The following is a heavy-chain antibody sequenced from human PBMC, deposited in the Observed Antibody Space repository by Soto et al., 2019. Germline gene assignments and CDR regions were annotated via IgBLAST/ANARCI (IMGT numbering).Heavy chain of an antibody. CDR1: GYSFTSYW. J-gene: IGHJ6*02. V-gene: IGHV5-10-1*01. Sequence: GEFLKISCKGSGYSFTSYWISWVRQMPGKGLEWMGRIDPSDSYTNYSPSFQGHVTISADKSISTAYLQWSSLKASDTAMYYCASIEYSSSQGFYYYYGMDVWGQGTTVTVSS. CDR2: IDPSDSYT. D-gene: IGHD6-6*01. CDR3: ASIEYSSSQGFYYYYGMDV.